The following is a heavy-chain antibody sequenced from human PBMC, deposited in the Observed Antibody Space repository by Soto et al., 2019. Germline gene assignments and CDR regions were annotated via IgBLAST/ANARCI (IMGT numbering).Heavy chain of an antibody. CDR2: IYYSGST. CDR1: GGSISSYY. J-gene: IGHJ2*01. D-gene: IGHD2-15*01. CDR3: ARRPLQGYCIGGSCYSNWYFDL. V-gene: IGHV4-59*08. Sequence: QVQLQESGPGLVKPSETLSLTCTVSGGSISSYYWSWIRQPPGKGLEWIGYIYYSGSTNYNPSLQRRVTIAVGTSKNQFSLKLSSVTAADTAVYYCARRPLQGYCIGGSCYSNWYFDLWGRGTLVTVSS.